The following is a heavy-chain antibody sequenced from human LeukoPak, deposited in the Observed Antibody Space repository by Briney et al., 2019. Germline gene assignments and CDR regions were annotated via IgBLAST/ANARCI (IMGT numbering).Heavy chain of an antibody. CDR2: ISGGFDT. V-gene: IGHV3-23*01. J-gene: IGHJ5*01. CDR3: AKTLRYGAPLGWFHS. Sequence: GGSLRLSCAPSGYTFSNFAVSWVRQAPGKGLEWVAVISGGFDTYYADSAKGRFTISRDNSKDTLFLQMNSLRVEDTAVYFCAKTLRYGAPLGWFHSWGQGTLVTVSS. CDR1: GYTFSNFA. D-gene: IGHD7-27*01.